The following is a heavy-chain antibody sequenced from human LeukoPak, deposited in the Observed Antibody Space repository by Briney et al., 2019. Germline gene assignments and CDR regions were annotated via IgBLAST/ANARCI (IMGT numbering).Heavy chain of an antibody. CDR1: GFTFRNAG. V-gene: IGHV3-15*07. Sequence: PGGSLRLSCAASGFTFRNAGMNWVRQAPGKGQEWVGGVKSKTDGGTTDYAAPVKGRFTISRDDSKNTLYLQMNSLKTEDTAVYYCTTDFFTVTYYINDYWGQGTLVTVSS. CDR2: VKSKTDGGTT. CDR3: TTDFFTVTYYINDY. J-gene: IGHJ4*02. D-gene: IGHD4-17*01.